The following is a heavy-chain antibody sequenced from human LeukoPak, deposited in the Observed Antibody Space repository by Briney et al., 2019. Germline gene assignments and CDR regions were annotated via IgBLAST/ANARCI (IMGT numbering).Heavy chain of an antibody. CDR1: GFTFSSYA. Sequence: PGGSLRLSCAASGFTFSSYAMHWVRQAPGKGLEWVAVISYDGSNKYYADSVKGRFTISRDNSKNTLYLQMNSLRAEDTAVYYCARGSSTSQYYFDYWGQGTLVTVSS. CDR2: ISYDGSNK. V-gene: IGHV3-30-3*01. J-gene: IGHJ4*02. D-gene: IGHD2-2*01. CDR3: ARGSSTSQYYFDY.